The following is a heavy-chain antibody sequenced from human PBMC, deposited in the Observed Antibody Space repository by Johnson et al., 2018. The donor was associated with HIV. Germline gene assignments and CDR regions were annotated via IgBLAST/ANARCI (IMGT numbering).Heavy chain of an antibody. CDR3: ARGGKVLWFGEPLDAFDI. V-gene: IGHV3-13*01. J-gene: IGHJ3*02. D-gene: IGHD3-10*01. CDR2: IGTAGDT. CDR1: GFTFSSYD. Sequence: VQLVESGGGLVQPGGSLRLSCAASGFTFSSYDMHWVRQATGKGLEWVSTIGTAGDTYYPGSVKGRFTISRENAKNSLYLQMNSLRGDTAVYFCARGGKVLWFGEPLDAFDIWGQGTMVTVSS.